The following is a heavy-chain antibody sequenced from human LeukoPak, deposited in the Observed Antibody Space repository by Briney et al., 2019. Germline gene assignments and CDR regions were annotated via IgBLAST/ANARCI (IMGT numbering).Heavy chain of an antibody. V-gene: IGHV3-23*01. Sequence: GGSLRLSCAGSGFMFSSYVMSWVRQAPGKGLEWVSGISGSGGSTYYADSVKGRFPIPRDNSKNTLYLQMNSLRAEDTAVYYCARDGYSSSFYFDYWGQGTLVTVSS. CDR1: GFMFSSYV. D-gene: IGHD6-6*01. CDR3: ARDGYSSSFYFDY. CDR2: ISGSGGST. J-gene: IGHJ4*02.